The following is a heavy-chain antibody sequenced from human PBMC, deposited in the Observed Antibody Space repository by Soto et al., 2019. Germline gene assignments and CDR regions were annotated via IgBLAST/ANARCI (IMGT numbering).Heavy chain of an antibody. CDR3: ARDSIVGATLRAFDI. D-gene: IGHD1-26*01. J-gene: IGHJ3*02. CDR1: GGFISTYY. V-gene: IGHV4-59*01. Sequence: PSETLSLTCTVSGGFISTYYWSWIRQPPGKGLEWIGYIYYSGSTNYNPSLKSRVTISVDTSKNQFSLKLISVTAADTAVYYCARDSIVGATLRAFDIWGQGTVVTVSS. CDR2: IYYSGST.